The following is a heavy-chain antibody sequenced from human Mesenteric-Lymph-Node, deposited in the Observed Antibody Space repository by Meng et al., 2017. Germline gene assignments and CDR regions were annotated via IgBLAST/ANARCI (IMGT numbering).Heavy chain of an antibody. D-gene: IGHD4-17*01. CDR3: AKGVGATVTTFFDY. CDR2: ISGSGGST. Sequence: GESLKISCAASGFSFSTYWMSWVRQAPGKGLEWVSAISGSGGSTYYADSVKGRFTISRDNSKNTLYLQMNSLRAEDTAVYYCAKGVGATVTTFFDYWGQGTLVTVSS. J-gene: IGHJ4*02. V-gene: IGHV3-23*01. CDR1: GFSFSTYW.